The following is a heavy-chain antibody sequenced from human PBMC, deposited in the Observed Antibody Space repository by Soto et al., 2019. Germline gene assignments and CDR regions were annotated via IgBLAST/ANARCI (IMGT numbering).Heavy chain of an antibody. CDR1: GGSFSGYY. D-gene: IGHD3-10*01. V-gene: IGHV4-34*01. CDR3: ARVRITMVRGRNWSDP. J-gene: IGHJ5*02. Sequence: QVQLQQWGAGLLKPSETLSLTCAVYGGSFSGYYWSWIRQPPGKGLEWIGEINHSGSTNYNPSLKSRVTISVDTSKNQVCLKLSSVTAADTAVYYCARVRITMVRGRNWSDPWGQGTLVTVSS. CDR2: INHSGST.